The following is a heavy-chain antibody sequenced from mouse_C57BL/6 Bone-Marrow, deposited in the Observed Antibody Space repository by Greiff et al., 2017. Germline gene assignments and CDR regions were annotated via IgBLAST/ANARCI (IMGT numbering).Heavy chain of an antibody. CDR1: GYTFTDYN. Sequence: VHVKQSGPELVKPGASVKMSCKASGYTFTDYNMHWVKQSHGKSLEWIGYINPNNGGTSYNQKFKGKATLTVNKSSSTAYMELRSLTSEDSAVYYCAVLFYAMDYWGQGTSVTVSS. J-gene: IGHJ4*01. CDR2: INPNNGGT. V-gene: IGHV1-22*01. CDR3: AVLFYAMDY.